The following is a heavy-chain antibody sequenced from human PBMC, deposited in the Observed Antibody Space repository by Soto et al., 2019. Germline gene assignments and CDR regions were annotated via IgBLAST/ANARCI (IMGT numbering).Heavy chain of an antibody. CDR2: ISGSGGST. D-gene: IGHD6-19*01. J-gene: IGHJ1*01. CDR1: GFTFSSYA. V-gene: IGHV3-23*01. CDR3: AKFFRGQWLVRPEYFQH. Sequence: GGSLRLSCAASGFTFSSYAMSWVRQAPGKGLEWVSAISGSGGSTYYADSVKGRFTISRDNSKNTLYLQMNSLRAEDTAVYYCAKFFRGQWLVRPEYFQHWGQGTLVTVSS.